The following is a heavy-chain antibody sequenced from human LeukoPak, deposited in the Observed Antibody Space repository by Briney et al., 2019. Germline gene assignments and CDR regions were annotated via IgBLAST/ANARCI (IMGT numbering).Heavy chain of an antibody. V-gene: IGHV1-18*01. CDR3: ARAQGVVVVAAAGDFDY. CDR1: GYTFTSYG. D-gene: IGHD2-15*01. CDR2: ISAYNGNT. Sequence: ASVKDSCKASGYTFTSYGISWVSQAPGQGREWMGWISAYNGNTNYAQKLQGRVTMTTDTSTSTAYMELRSLRSDDTAVYYFARAQGVVVVAAAGDFDYWGQGTLVTVSS. J-gene: IGHJ4*02.